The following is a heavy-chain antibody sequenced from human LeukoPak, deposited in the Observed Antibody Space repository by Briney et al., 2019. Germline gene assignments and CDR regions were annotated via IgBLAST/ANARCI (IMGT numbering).Heavy chain of an antibody. Sequence: GASVKVSCKASGGTFTYYSITWVRQAPGQGLEWMGGIIPMFGTTNYAQKFQGRVTITTDDSTRTPYMQLISLTSEDTAVYYCARDHNYYGSGKLGYWGQGTLVTVSS. CDR2: IIPMFGTT. J-gene: IGHJ4*02. CDR1: GGTFTYYS. D-gene: IGHD3-10*01. CDR3: ARDHNYYGSGKLGY. V-gene: IGHV1-69*05.